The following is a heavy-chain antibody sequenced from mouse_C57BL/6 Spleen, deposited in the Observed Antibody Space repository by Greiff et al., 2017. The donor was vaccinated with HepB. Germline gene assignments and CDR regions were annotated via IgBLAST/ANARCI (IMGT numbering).Heavy chain of an antibody. J-gene: IGHJ3*01. V-gene: IGHV5-9-1*02. CDR1: GFTFSSYA. Sequence: EVQGVESGEGLVKPGGSLKLSCAASGFTFSSYAMSWVRQTPEKRLEWVAYISSGGDYIYYADTVKGRFTISRDNARNTLYLQMSSLKSEDTAMYYCTRADGYYEFAYWGQGTLVTVSA. CDR3: TRADGYYEFAY. D-gene: IGHD2-3*01. CDR2: ISSGGDYI.